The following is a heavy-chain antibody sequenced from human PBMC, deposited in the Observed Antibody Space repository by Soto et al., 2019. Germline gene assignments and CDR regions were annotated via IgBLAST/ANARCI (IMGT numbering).Heavy chain of an antibody. D-gene: IGHD6-19*01. CDR1: GYTFSSYG. J-gene: IGHJ4*02. V-gene: IGHV1-18*04. CDR3: ARGTGPTVAVDY. CDR2: ISAYNGDT. Sequence: QVQLVQSGAEVKKPGASVRVSCDTSGYTFSSYGLSWVRQAPGQGFEWMGWISAYNGDTYYAQKFQGRVTMTTDISTRTAYRELRSLTSDDTAVDYCARGTGPTVAVDYWGQGTLVTVSS.